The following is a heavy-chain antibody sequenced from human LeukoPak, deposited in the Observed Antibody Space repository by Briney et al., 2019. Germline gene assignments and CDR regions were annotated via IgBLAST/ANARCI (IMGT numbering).Heavy chain of an antibody. CDR3: ARDLRGSPDR. CDR2: INPDGTTT. J-gene: IGHJ5*02. D-gene: IGHD3-16*01. Sequence: PGGSLRLSCAASGFTFTTFWVSWVRQVPGKGLVWVSLINPDGTTTTYADSVKGRFTISRDNAKNTVYLQMNSLGGEDTAVYYCARDLRGSPDRWGRGTLVTVSS. V-gene: IGHV3-74*01. CDR1: GFTFTTFW.